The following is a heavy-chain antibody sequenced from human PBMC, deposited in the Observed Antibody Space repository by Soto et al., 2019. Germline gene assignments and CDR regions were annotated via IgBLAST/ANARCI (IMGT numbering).Heavy chain of an antibody. J-gene: IGHJ4*02. V-gene: IGHV5-51*01. CDR2: IYPGDSDT. D-gene: IGHD2-2*01. Sequence: GESLKISCKGSGYSFNTHWIAWVRQMPGKGLEWMGIIYPGDSDTRYSPSFQGQVTFSADKSIDTAYLQWSSLEASDTAMYFCARPTYCSSTSCSPFDYWGQGTLVTVSS. CDR3: ARPTYCSSTSCSPFDY. CDR1: GYSFNTHW.